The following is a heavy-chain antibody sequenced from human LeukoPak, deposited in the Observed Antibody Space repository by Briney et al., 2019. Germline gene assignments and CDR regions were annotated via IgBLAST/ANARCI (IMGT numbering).Heavy chain of an antibody. D-gene: IGHD3-10*01. CDR3: ATLVRGVIPDY. Sequence: GGSLRLSCAASRFTFSSHAMSWVRQAPGKGLEWVSAISGSGGATYYADPVRGRFTISRDNSKNTLYVQMNSLRAEDTAVYYCATLVRGVIPDYWGQGTLVIVSS. V-gene: IGHV3-23*01. J-gene: IGHJ4*02. CDR2: ISGSGGAT. CDR1: RFTFSSHA.